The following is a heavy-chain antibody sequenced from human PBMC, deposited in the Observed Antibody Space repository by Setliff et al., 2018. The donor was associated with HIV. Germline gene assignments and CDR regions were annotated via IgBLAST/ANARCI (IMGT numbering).Heavy chain of an antibody. Sequence: PSETLSLTCTVSGATISSHFWSWIRQSPGKVLEWIGTIYDSGVTKYNPSLKTRVSVSVDTSRSHLSPSLTSVTPADTAVYYCARRQWGTSAYYEFFQQWGQGSLVTVSS. CDR2: IYDSGVT. J-gene: IGHJ1*01. CDR3: ARRQWGTSAYYEFFQQ. D-gene: IGHD3-3*01. V-gene: IGHV4-59*11. CDR1: GATISSHF.